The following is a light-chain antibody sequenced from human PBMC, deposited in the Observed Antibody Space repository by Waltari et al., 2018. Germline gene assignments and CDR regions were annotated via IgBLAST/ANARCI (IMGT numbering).Light chain of an antibody. Sequence: QSALTQPASVSGSSGQSITISLTGTTSAFGGYNYLSWYQQHPDKAPKLMIYEVTNRPSGVSNRFSGSKSGNTASLTISGLQTEDEADYYCSSYTTSSTPVVFGGGTKLTVL. J-gene: IGLJ2*01. CDR2: EVT. V-gene: IGLV2-14*01. CDR3: SSYTTSSTPVV. CDR1: TSAFGGYNY.